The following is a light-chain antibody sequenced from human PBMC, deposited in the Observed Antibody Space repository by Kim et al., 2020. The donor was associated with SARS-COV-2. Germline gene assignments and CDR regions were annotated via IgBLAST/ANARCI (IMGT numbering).Light chain of an antibody. V-gene: IGLV9-49*01. CDR1: SGYSNDK. J-gene: IGLJ3*02. Sequence: CALSSGYSNDKVDWYQQRPGKGPRFVMRVGTGGSVGSKGDGIPDRFSVLGSGLNRYLTIKNIQEEDESDYHCGADHGSGSNFVWVFGGGTKLTVL. CDR2: VGTGGSVG. CDR3: GADHGSGSNFVWV.